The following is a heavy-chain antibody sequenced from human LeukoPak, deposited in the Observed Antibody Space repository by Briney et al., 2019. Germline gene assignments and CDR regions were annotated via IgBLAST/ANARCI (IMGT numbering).Heavy chain of an antibody. V-gene: IGHV3-21*04. J-gene: IGHJ4*02. D-gene: IGHD5-18*01. CDR2: ISSSSSYI. CDR1: GFTFSSYS. Sequence: GGSLRLSCAASGFTFSSYSMNWVRQAPGKGLERVSSISSSSSYIYYADSVKGRFTISRDNAKNSLYLQMNSLRAEDTALYYCAKGGSEDTAMGLFDYWGQGTLVTVSS. CDR3: AKGGSEDTAMGLFDY.